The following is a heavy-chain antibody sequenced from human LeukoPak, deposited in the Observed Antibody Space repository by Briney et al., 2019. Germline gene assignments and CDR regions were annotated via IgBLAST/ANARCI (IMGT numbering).Heavy chain of an antibody. CDR1: GYPFTGYY. Sequence: GASVEVSCKASGYPFTGYYMHWVRQAPGQGLEWMAWINPNSGGTNYAQKFQGRVTVIRDTSISASYMELSRLTSDDTAVYYCARVASFGSGSPYGIDVWGQGTTVTVSS. CDR2: INPNSGGT. V-gene: IGHV1-2*02. CDR3: ARVASFGSGSPYGIDV. J-gene: IGHJ6*02. D-gene: IGHD3-10*01.